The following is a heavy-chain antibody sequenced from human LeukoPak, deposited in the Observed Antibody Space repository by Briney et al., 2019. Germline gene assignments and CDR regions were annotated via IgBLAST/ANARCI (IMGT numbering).Heavy chain of an antibody. J-gene: IGHJ4*02. CDR2: ISSSSSYI. V-gene: IGHV3-21*01. Sequence: KTGGSLRLSCAASGFTFSSYSMNWVRQAPGKGLEWVSSISSSSSYIYYADSVKGRFTISRDNAKNSLYLQMNSLRAEDTAVYYCARSLGVVIIKEPAFDYWGQGTLVTVSS. D-gene: IGHD3-3*01. CDR1: GFTFSSYS. CDR3: ARSLGVVIIKEPAFDY.